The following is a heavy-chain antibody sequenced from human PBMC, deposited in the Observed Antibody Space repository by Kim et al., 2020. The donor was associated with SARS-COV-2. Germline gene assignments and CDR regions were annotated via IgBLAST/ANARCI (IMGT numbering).Heavy chain of an antibody. J-gene: IGHJ4*02. V-gene: IGHV3-30*01. D-gene: IGHD3-3*01. CDR3: ARRWSSHFDD. Sequence: NKYYADSVKGRFTISRDNSKNTLYLQMNSLRPEDTARYYCARRWSSHFDDWGQGILVT. CDR2: NK.